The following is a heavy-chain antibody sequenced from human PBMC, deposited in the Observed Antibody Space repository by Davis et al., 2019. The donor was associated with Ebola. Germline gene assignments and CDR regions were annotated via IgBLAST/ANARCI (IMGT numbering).Heavy chain of an antibody. Sequence: GESLKISCAASGFTFDDYAMHWVRQAPGKGLEWVAVISYDGSNKYYADSVKGRFTISRDNSKNTLYLQMNSLRAEDTAVYYCARGSYYYDSSGYLYWGQGTLVTVSS. CDR1: GFTFDDYA. J-gene: IGHJ4*02. D-gene: IGHD3-22*01. V-gene: IGHV3-30*03. CDR3: ARGSYYYDSSGYLY. CDR2: ISYDGSNK.